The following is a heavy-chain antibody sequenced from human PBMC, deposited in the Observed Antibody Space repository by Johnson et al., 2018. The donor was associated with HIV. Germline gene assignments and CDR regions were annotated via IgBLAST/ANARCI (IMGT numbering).Heavy chain of an antibody. CDR2: IRYDGSNK. Sequence: QVQLVESGGGVVQPGGSLRLSCAASGFTFSSYGMHWVRQAPGKGLEWVAFIRYDGSNKYYADSVKGQFTISRDNSKNTLYLQMNSLRAEDTAVYYCARDLPSTMIVVVIQPRDAFDIWGQGTMVTVSS. J-gene: IGHJ3*02. D-gene: IGHD3-22*01. CDR1: GFTFSSYG. V-gene: IGHV3-30*02. CDR3: ARDLPSTMIVVVIQPRDAFDI.